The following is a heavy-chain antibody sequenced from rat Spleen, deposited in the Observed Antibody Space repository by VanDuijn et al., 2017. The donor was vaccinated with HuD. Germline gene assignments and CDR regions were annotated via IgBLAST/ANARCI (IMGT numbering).Heavy chain of an antibody. CDR2: ITYDGSST. J-gene: IGHJ1*01. CDR1: GFTFSDYY. Sequence: EVQLVESDGGLVQPGRSLKLSCAASGFTFSDYYMAWVRQAPTKGLEWVATITYDGSSTYYRDSVKGRFTISRDNVKSTLYLQMDSLRSEDTATYYCTTAPYYWYFDFWGPGTMVTVSS. D-gene: IGHD3-2*01. CDR3: TTAPYYWYFDF. V-gene: IGHV5-29*01.